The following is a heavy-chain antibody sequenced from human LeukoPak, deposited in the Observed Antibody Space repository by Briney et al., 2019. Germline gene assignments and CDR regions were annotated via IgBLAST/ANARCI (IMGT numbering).Heavy chain of an antibody. CDR1: GYTFTNYD. J-gene: IGHJ5*02. CDR2: ISAYNGNT. V-gene: IGHV1-18*01. D-gene: IGHD4-17*01. CDR3: AREGTDYGDYVWFDP. Sequence: ASVKVSCKASGYTFTNYDISWVRQAPGQGLEWMGWISAYNGNTNYAQKLQGRVTMTTDTSTSTAYMELRSLRSDDTAVYYGAREGTDYGDYVWFDPWGQGTLVTVSS.